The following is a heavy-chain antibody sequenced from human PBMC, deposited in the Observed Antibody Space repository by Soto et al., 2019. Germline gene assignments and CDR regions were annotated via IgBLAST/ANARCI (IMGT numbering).Heavy chain of an antibody. Sequence: GGSLRLSCAASGFTFSSYAMSWVRQAPGKGLEWVSAISGSGGSTYYADSVKGRFTISRDNSKNTLYLQMNSLRAEDTAVYYCAKDHYYGSGSYYNLARAFDIWGQGTMVTVSS. J-gene: IGHJ3*02. V-gene: IGHV3-23*01. CDR2: ISGSGGST. D-gene: IGHD3-10*01. CDR1: GFTFSSYA. CDR3: AKDHYYGSGSYYNLARAFDI.